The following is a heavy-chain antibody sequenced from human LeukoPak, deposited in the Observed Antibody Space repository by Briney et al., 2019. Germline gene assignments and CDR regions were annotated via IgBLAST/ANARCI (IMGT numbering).Heavy chain of an antibody. J-gene: IGHJ6*02. CDR3: ARVPPTHYYDSSGIDYYYYGMDV. D-gene: IGHD3-22*01. V-gene: IGHV1-18*01. CDR2: ISAYNGNT. Sequence: ASVKVSCKASGYTFTSYGISWVRQAPGQGLEWMGWISAYNGNTNYAQKLQGRVTMTTGTSTSTAYMELRSLRSDDTAVYYCARVPPTHYYDSSGIDYYYYGMDVWGQGTTVTVSS. CDR1: GYTFTSYG.